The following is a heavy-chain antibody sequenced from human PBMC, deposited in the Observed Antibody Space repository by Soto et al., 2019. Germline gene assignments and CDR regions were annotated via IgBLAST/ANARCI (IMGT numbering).Heavy chain of an antibody. CDR3: AKDPHYDFWSGYPHPGGMDV. V-gene: IGHV3-23*01. J-gene: IGHJ6*02. CDR1: GFTFSSYA. Sequence: LRLSCAASGFTFSSYAMSWVRQAPGKGLEWVSAISGSGGSTYYADSVKGRFTISRDNSKNTLYLQMNSLRAEDTAVYYCAKDPHYDFWSGYPHPGGMDVWGQGTTVTVSS. CDR2: ISGSGGST. D-gene: IGHD3-3*01.